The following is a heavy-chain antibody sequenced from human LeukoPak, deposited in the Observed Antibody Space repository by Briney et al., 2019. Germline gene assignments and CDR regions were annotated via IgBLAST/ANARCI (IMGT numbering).Heavy chain of an antibody. V-gene: IGHV3-23*01. CDR3: ARKDYYYYDMDV. Sequence: GGSLRLSCAASGFTFSSYAMNWVRQAPGKGLEWVSAISGSGGSTYYADYVKGRFTISRDNSKNTLYLQMNSLRAEDTAVYYCARKDYYYYDMDVWGQGTTVTVSS. J-gene: IGHJ6*02. CDR1: GFTFSSYA. CDR2: ISGSGGST.